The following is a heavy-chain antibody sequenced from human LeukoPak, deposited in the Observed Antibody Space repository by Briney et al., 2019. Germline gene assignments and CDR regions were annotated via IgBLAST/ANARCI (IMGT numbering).Heavy chain of an antibody. V-gene: IGHV1-2*02. CDR1: GYTFTGYY. CDR2: INPNSGGT. Sequence: ASVKVSCKASGYTFTGYYMHWVRQAPGQGLEWMGWINPNSGGTNYAQKLQGRVTMTTDTSTSTAYMELRSLRSDDTAVYYCARVKWELLTEDYWGQGTLVTVSS. CDR3: ARVKWELLTEDY. J-gene: IGHJ4*02. D-gene: IGHD1-26*01.